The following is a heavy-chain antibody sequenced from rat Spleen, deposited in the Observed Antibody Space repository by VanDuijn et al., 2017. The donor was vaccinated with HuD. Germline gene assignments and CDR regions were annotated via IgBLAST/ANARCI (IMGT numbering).Heavy chain of an antibody. CDR3: TTVETMGITFDY. CDR2: ISNDDSNT. V-gene: IGHV5-7*01. D-gene: IGHD1-9*01. CDR1: GFTFSDYN. Sequence: EVRLVESGGGLVRPGRSLKLSCAASGFTFSDYNMAWVRQAPKKGLEWVATISNDDSNTYYRDSVKGRFTISRDNAKSTLYLQMDSLRSEDTATYYCTTVETMGITFDYWSQGVMVTVSS. J-gene: IGHJ2*01.